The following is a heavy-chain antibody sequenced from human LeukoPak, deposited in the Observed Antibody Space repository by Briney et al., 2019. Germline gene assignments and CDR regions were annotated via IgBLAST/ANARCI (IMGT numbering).Heavy chain of an antibody. CDR2: IYTSGST. V-gene: IGHV4-4*07. CDR1: GGSISSYY. Sequence: SETLSLTCTVSGGSISSYYWSWIRQPAGEGLEWIGRIYTSGSTNYNPSLKSRVTMSVDTSKNQFSLKLSSVTAADTAVYSCARDLTGITIFGVGFDPWGQGTLVTVSS. J-gene: IGHJ5*02. CDR3: ARDLTGITIFGVGFDP. D-gene: IGHD3-3*01.